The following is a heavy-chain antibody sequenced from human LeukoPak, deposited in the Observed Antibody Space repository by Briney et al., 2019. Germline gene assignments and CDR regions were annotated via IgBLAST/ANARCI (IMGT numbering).Heavy chain of an antibody. Sequence: GASVKVSCKASGYTFTSYGISWVRQAPGQGLEWMGWISAYNGNTNYAQKLQGRVTMTTDTSTSTAYMELRSMRSDDTAVYYCAIGKRFYYYDSSGRARDYWGQGTLVTVSS. D-gene: IGHD3-22*01. CDR1: GYTFTSYG. V-gene: IGHV1-18*01. CDR2: ISAYNGNT. J-gene: IGHJ4*02. CDR3: AIGKRFYYYDSSGRARDY.